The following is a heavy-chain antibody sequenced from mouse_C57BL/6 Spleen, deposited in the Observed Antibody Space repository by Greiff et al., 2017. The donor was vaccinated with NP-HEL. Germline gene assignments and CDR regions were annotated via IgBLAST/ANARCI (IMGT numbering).Heavy chain of an antibody. J-gene: IGHJ2*01. V-gene: IGHV1-69*01. Sequence: QVQLQQPGAELVMPGASVKLSCKASGYTFTSYWMHWVKQRPGQGLEWIGEIDPSDSYTNYNQKFKGKSTLTVDKSSSTAYMQLSSLTSEDSAVYYCARGGGYYGSSYHYWGQGTTLTVSS. CDR1: GYTFTSYW. CDR2: IDPSDSYT. D-gene: IGHD1-1*01. CDR3: ARGGGYYGSSYHY.